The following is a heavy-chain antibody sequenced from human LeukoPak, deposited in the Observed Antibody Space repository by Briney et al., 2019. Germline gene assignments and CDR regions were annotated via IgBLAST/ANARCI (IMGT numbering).Heavy chain of an antibody. Sequence: PGGSLRLSCAASGFTLSTYWMTWVRQAPGKGLEWVANIKPTGTETYYVDPVKGRFTISRDNAKNLLYLQMNSLRGEDTAVYYCGGFGYEAGVDMWGQGTLVTVSS. CDR1: GFTLSTYW. CDR3: GGFGYEAGVDM. CDR2: IKPTGTET. J-gene: IGHJ4*01. V-gene: IGHV3-7*01. D-gene: IGHD3-10*01.